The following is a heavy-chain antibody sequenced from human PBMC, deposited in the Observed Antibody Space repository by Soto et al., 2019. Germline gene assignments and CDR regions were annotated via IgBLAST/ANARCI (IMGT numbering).Heavy chain of an antibody. D-gene: IGHD3-10*01. Sequence: PSETPCLTGTVPVGSIISYYWSWIRQPPGKGLEWIGYIYYSGSTNYNPSLKSRLTISVDTSKNQFSLKLSSVTAADTAVYYCARQKPAKYCGSGRPKSHFDYWVQGTLVTVS. CDR3: ARQKPAKYCGSGRPKSHFDY. CDR1: VGSIISYY. CDR2: IYYSGST. V-gene: IGHV4-59*08. J-gene: IGHJ4*02.